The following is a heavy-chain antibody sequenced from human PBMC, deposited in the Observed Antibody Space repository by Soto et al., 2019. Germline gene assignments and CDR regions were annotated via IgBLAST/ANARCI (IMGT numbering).Heavy chain of an antibody. CDR2: IGSDGTTI. J-gene: IGHJ2*01. V-gene: IGHV3-48*03. CDR1: GFTFSSYE. D-gene: IGHD2-2*01. CDR3: AREGCSRTNCGYFDL. Sequence: GGSLRLSCAASGFTFSSYEMNWVRQAPGKGLEWVSYIGSDGTTIYYADSVKGRFTISRDNAKNSLYLQLNSLRAEDTAVYYCAREGCSRTNCGYFDLWGRGTLVTVSS.